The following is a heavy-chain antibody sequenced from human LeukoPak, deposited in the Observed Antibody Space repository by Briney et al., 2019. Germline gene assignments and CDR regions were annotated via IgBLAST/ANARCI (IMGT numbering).Heavy chain of an antibody. D-gene: IGHD3-10*01. CDR3: AHYGSGKGAFDI. V-gene: IGHV3-48*03. CDR2: ISSSGSTI. Sequence: GGSLRLSCAASGFTFSSYEMNWVRQAPGKGLEWVSYISSSGSTIYYADSVKGRFTISRDNAKNSLYLQMNSLRAEDTAVYYCAHYGSGKGAFDIWGQGTMVTVSS. CDR1: GFTFSSYE. J-gene: IGHJ3*02.